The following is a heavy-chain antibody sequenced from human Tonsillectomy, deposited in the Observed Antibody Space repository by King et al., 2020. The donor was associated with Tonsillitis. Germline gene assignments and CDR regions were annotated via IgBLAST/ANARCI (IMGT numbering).Heavy chain of an antibody. Sequence: VQLVESGGGVVQPGRSLRLSCAASGFTFSSYGMHWVRQAPGKGLEWVAVISYDGSNKYYADSVKGRFTISRDNSKNTLYLQMNSLRAEDTAVYYCAKDARGWLVYYVDYWGQGTLVTVSS. D-gene: IGHD6-19*01. J-gene: IGHJ4*02. CDR3: AKDARGWLVYYVDY. CDR1: GFTFSSYG. V-gene: IGHV3-30*18. CDR2: ISYDGSNK.